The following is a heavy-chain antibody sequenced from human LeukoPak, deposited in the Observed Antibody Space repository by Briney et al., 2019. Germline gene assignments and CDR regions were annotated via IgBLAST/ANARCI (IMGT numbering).Heavy chain of an antibody. Sequence: ASVKVSCKASGYTFTGYYMHWVRQAPGQGLEWMGWISAYNGNTNYAQKLQGRVTMTTDTSTSTAYMELRSLRSDDTAVYYCARESKDLYYDILTDDYWGQGTLVTVSS. J-gene: IGHJ4*02. V-gene: IGHV1-18*04. CDR3: ARESKDLYYDILTDDY. D-gene: IGHD3-9*01. CDR1: GYTFTGYY. CDR2: ISAYNGNT.